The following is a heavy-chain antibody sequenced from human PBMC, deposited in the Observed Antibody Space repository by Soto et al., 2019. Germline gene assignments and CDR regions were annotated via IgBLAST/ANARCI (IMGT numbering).Heavy chain of an antibody. V-gene: IGHV2-5*01. CDR3: IHRPTPRADGGGSFEP. CDR2: IYCNDEK. D-gene: IGHD3-10*01. J-gene: IGHJ5*02. CDR1: GFSLSTSGVG. Sequence: QITLKASGPMLVKPTQTLTLTCTISGFSLSTSGVGVGWIRQPPGKALEWLALIYCNDEKRYRTYLRSRLTQTKGNSKNEGVRPMAEMGPWDTATYYCIHRPTPRADGGGSFEPLGQGTLVTVSS.